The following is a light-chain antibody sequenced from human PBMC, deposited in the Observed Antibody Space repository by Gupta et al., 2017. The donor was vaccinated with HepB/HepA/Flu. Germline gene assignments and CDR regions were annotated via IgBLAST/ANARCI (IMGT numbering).Light chain of an antibody. V-gene: IGLV2-14*03. CDR2: DVS. CDR1: SSDVGGYNY. J-gene: IGLJ2*01. Sequence: QSALTQPASVSGSPGQSITISCTGTSSDVGGYNYVSWYQQHPGKATKRRIYDVSNRPSGVSNRFYGAKSGNTAFLTIYGLQAEDDSDDYCSSYTSSSVVFGGGTKLTVL. CDR3: SSYTSSSVV.